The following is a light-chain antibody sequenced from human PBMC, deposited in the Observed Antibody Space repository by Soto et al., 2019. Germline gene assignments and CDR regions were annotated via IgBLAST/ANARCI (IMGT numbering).Light chain of an antibody. J-gene: IGKJ5*01. CDR2: DAS. V-gene: IGKV3-11*01. CDR1: LSVSSY. Sequence: ETSLTQSPGPLSLSPGERSTLSCRASLSVSSYLAWYQQKPGQAPRLLIYDASNRATGIPARFSGSGSGTDFTLTISSLEPEDFAVYYCQQRSSWPDTFGQGTRLEIK. CDR3: QQRSSWPDT.